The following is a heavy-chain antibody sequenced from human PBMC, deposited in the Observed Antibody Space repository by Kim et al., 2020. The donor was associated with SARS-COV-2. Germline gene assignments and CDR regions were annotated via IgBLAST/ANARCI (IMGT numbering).Heavy chain of an antibody. CDR3: ARGTLGIAAAGKGWSFDY. Sequence: SETLSLTCAVSGGSISSSNWWSWVRQPPGKGLEWIGEIYHSGSTNYNPSLKSRVTISVDKSKNQFSLKLSSVTAADTAVYYCARGTLGIAAAGKGWSFDYWGQGTLVTVSS. CDR1: GGSISSSNW. J-gene: IGHJ4*02. CDR2: IYHSGST. D-gene: IGHD6-13*01. V-gene: IGHV4-4*02.